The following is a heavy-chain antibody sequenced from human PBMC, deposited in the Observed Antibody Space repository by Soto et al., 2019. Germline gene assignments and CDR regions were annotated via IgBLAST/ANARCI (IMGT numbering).Heavy chain of an antibody. D-gene: IGHD2-15*01. CDR3: ARNQPQRYCSGGTCRPAYGMDV. J-gene: IGHJ6*02. CDR2: IYYSGDT. V-gene: IGHV4-39*01. Sequence: LSLTCTVSGGSISSDSFYWAWIRQPPGKGLEWIGIIYYSGDTYYNPSLAGRLTMSVDTSNQFSLTLRSVTAADTALYYCARNQPQRYCSGGTCRPAYGMDVWGQGTTVTVSS. CDR1: GGSISSDSFY.